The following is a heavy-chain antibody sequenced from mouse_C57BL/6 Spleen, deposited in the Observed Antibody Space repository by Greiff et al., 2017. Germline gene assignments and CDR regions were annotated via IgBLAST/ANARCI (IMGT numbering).Heavy chain of an antibody. J-gene: IGHJ4*01. Sequence: QVQLQQPGAGLVKPGASVTLSCKASGFTFTSYWMHWVRQRPGKGLEWIGMIHPNSGSTYYKEQFQSNATLTVDKSSSTAYMQLSSLTAEDSAVYYCARGYDYDGKDYWGQGTSVTVSS. D-gene: IGHD2-4*01. CDR1: GFTFTSYW. CDR2: IHPNSGST. V-gene: IGHV1-64*01. CDR3: ARGYDYDGKDY.